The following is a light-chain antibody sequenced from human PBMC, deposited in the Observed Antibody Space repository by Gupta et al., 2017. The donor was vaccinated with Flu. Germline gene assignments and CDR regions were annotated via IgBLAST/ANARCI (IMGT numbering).Light chain of an antibody. V-gene: IGKV1-33*01. CDR2: DAS. CDR1: QDISNY. Sequence: DIQMTQSPSSLSASVGDRVTITCQASQDISNYLNWYQQKPGKAPNLLIYDASNLETGVPSRFSGSGSETDFSLTITSLQSEDVATYYCQQYGDVPSLTFGGGTKVEIK. J-gene: IGKJ4*01. CDR3: QQYGDVPSLT.